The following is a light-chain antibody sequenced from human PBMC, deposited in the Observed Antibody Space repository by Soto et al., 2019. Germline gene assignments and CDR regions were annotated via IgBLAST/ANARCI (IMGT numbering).Light chain of an antibody. CDR2: EVS. J-gene: IGLJ1*01. CDR1: SSDVGGYNY. CDR3: SSYTSSRAYV. V-gene: IGLV2-14*01. Sequence: QSVLTQPASVSGSPGQSITISCTGTSSDVGGYNYVSWYQRQSGKAPKLMIHEVSNRPSGVPNRFSGSKSGNTASLTISGLQAEDEADYYCSSYTSSRAYVFGIGTKVTVL.